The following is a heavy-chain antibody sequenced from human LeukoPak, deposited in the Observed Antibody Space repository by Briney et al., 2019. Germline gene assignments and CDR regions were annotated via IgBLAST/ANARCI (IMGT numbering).Heavy chain of an antibody. D-gene: IGHD3-10*01. Sequence: GGSLRLSCAASGFTFSSYAMSWVRQAPGKGLEWVSAISGSGGSTYYADSVKGRFTISRDNSKNTLYLQMNSLRAEDTAVYYCAKVRYYYGSGSYLFDYWDQGTLVTVSS. CDR2: ISGSGGST. CDR3: AKVRYYYGSGSYLFDY. J-gene: IGHJ4*02. V-gene: IGHV3-23*01. CDR1: GFTFSSYA.